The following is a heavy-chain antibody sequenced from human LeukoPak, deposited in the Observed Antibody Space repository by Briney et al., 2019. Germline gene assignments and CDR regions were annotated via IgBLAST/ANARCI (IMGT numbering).Heavy chain of an antibody. CDR2: IYTSGST. V-gene: IGHV4-61*02. J-gene: IGHJ4*02. Sequence: SQTLSLTCTVSGGSISSGSYYWSWIRQPAGKGLEWIGRIYTSGSTNYNPSLKSRVTISVDTSKNQFSLKLSSVTAADTAVYYCARERHHGPDYWGQGTLVTVSS. D-gene: IGHD1-14*01. CDR1: GGSISSGSYY. CDR3: ARERHHGPDY.